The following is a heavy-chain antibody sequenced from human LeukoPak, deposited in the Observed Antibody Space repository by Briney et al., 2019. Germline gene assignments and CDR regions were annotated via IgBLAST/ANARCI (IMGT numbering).Heavy chain of an antibody. J-gene: IGHJ4*02. Sequence: SETLSLTCTVSGGSISSYYWSWIRQPPGKGLEWIGYIYYSGSTNYNPSLKSRVTISVDTSKNQFSLKLSSVTAADTAVYYCARDGVWSGYFVIDYWGQGTLVTVSS. CDR2: IYYSGST. V-gene: IGHV4-59*12. D-gene: IGHD3-3*01. CDR3: ARDGVWSGYFVIDY. CDR1: GGSISSYY.